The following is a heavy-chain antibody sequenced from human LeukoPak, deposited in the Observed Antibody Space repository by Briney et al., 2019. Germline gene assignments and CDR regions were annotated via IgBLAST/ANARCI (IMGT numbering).Heavy chain of an antibody. J-gene: IGHJ4*02. CDR1: GFTFSSYA. CDR2: ISGSGGST. CDR3: AKFFPACCGGDCYPRAGYFDY. D-gene: IGHD2-21*02. V-gene: IGHV3-23*01. Sequence: GGSLRLSCAASGFTFSSYAMSWVRQAPGKGLEWVSAISGSGGSTYYADSVKGRFTISRDNSKNTLYLQMNSLRAEDTAVYYCAKFFPACCGGDCYPRAGYFDYWGQGTLVTVSS.